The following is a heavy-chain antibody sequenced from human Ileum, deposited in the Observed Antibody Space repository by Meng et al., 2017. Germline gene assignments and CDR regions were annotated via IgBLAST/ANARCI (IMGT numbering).Heavy chain of an antibody. J-gene: IGHJ4*02. CDR2: AST. V-gene: IGHV4-61*01. D-gene: IGHD7-27*01. CDR1: GGSVSSGSYY. CDR3: ARDHWGSLDY. Sequence: QVQLHESDPGLVRPSETLCRTCTVSGGSVSSGSYYWTWIRQPPGKGLEWIGYASTNYNPSLKSRVTISVDTSKNQFSLKLTSVTAADTAVYYCARDHWGSLDYWGQGVLVTVSS.